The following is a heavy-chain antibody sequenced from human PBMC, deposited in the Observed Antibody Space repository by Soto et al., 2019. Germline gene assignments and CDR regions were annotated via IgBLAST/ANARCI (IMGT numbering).Heavy chain of an antibody. CDR3: ARLATEAYGVLNYYYGMDV. CDR1: GGSISSSSYY. V-gene: IGHV4-39*01. J-gene: IGHJ6*02. D-gene: IGHD5-12*01. CDR2: IYYSGST. Sequence: SETLSLTCTVSGGSISSSSYYWGWIRQPPGKGLEWIGSIYYSGSTYYNPSLKSRVTISVDTSKNQFSLRLSSVTAADTAVYYCARLATEAYGVLNYYYGMDVWGQGTTVTVSS.